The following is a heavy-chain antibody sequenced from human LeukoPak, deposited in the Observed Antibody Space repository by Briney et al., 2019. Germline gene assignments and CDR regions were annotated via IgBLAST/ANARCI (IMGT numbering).Heavy chain of an antibody. Sequence: PGGSLRLSCEASGFTFSRFVMTWGRQAPGKGLEWVSAIRESGSNTYYTDSVKGRFTISRDNSKNTLYLQMNSLRAEDTAVYYCAKGGHFDYWGQGTLVTVSS. D-gene: IGHD5-12*01. J-gene: IGHJ4*02. CDR2: IRESGSNT. V-gene: IGHV3-23*01. CDR3: AKGGHFDY. CDR1: GFTFSRFV.